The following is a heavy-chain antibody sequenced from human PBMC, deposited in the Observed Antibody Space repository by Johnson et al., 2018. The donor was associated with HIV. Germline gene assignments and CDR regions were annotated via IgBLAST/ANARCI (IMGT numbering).Heavy chain of an antibody. V-gene: IGHV3-30*18. CDR1: GFTFSSYG. D-gene: IGHD6-13*01. Sequence: QVQLVESGGGLVQPGGSLRLSCAASGFTFSSYGMHWVRQAPGKGLEWVGVISYDGSNRYYADSVKGRFNISRDNSKNSLYLQMNSLRAEDTALYYCAKARGYSSSWYLGYDAFDIWGQGTMVTVSS. J-gene: IGHJ3*02. CDR3: AKARGYSSSWYLGYDAFDI. CDR2: ISYDGSNR.